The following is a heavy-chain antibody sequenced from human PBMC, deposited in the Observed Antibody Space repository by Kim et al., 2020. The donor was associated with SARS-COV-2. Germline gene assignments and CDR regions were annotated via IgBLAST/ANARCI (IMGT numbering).Heavy chain of an antibody. J-gene: IGHJ6*02. D-gene: IGHD6-19*01. CDR1: GFTFDDYA. Sequence: GGSLRLSCAASGFTFDDYAMHWVRQAPGKGLEWVSLISWDGGSTYYADSVKGRFTISRDNSKNSLYLQMNSLRAEDTALYYCAKDLQPRFIAVAGMHGMDVWGQGTTVTVSS. CDR3: AKDLQPRFIAVAGMHGMDV. CDR2: ISWDGGST. V-gene: IGHV3-43D*03.